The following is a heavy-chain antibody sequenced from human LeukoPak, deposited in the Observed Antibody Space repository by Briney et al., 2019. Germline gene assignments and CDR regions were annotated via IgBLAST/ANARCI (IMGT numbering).Heavy chain of an antibody. V-gene: IGHV4-59*01. CDR3: ARNPRWYYDSSGYYQKDYYYYYMDV. Sequence: SETLSLTCSVSGGSISSYYWSWIRQPPGKGLEWIGYIYYIGSTNYNPSLKSRVTISVDTSKNQFSLKLSSVTAADTAVYYCARNPRWYYDSSGYYQKDYYYYYMDVWGKGTTVTVSS. CDR2: IYYIGST. J-gene: IGHJ6*03. D-gene: IGHD3-22*01. CDR1: GGSISSYY.